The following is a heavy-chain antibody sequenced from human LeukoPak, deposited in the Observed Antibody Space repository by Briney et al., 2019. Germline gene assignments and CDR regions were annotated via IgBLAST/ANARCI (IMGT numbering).Heavy chain of an antibody. CDR2: ISWNSGSI. CDR3: AKALYYYGSGSYLDY. V-gene: IGHV3-9*01. CDR1: GFTFDDYG. D-gene: IGHD3-10*01. Sequence: GGSLRLSCAASGFTFDDYGMHWVRQAPGKGLEWVSGISWNSGSIGYADSVKGRFTISRDNAKNSLYLQMNSLRAEDTALYYCAKALYYYGSGSYLDYWGQGTLVTVSS. J-gene: IGHJ4*02.